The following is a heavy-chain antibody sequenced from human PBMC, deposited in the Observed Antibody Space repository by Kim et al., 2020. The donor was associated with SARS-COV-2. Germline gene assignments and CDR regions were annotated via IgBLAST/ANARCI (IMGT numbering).Heavy chain of an antibody. CDR3: AKDRLVNYDFWSGSYGMDV. V-gene: IGHV3-23*01. D-gene: IGHD3-3*01. J-gene: IGHJ6*02. Sequence: GLFTISRDNSKNTLYLQMNSLRAEDTAVYYCAKDRLVNYDFWSGSYGMDVWGQGTTVTVSS.